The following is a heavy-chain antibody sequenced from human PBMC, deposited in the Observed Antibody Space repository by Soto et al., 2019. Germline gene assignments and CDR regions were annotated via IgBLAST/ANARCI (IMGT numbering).Heavy chain of an antibody. CDR2: IIPIFGTA. Sequence: QVQLVQSGAEVKKPGSSVKVSCKASGGTFSSYAISWVRQAPGQGLEWMGGIIPIFGTANYAQKFQGRVTITADESTSTAYMELSSLRSEDTAVYYCARDLVGYSSGWYLGGGYFDYWVQGTLVTVSS. J-gene: IGHJ4*02. D-gene: IGHD6-19*01. V-gene: IGHV1-69*12. CDR3: ARDLVGYSSGWYLGGGYFDY. CDR1: GGTFSSYA.